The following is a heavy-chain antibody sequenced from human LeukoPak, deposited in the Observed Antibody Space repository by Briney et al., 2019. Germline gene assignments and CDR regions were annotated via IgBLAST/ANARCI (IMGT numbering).Heavy chain of an antibody. D-gene: IGHD1-26*01. CDR1: GFTFSSYG. V-gene: IGHV3-7*01. J-gene: IGHJ4*02. CDR3: ARDDRSRNVDY. CDR2: IKQDGSEK. Sequence: GGSLRLSCAASGFTFSSYGMHWVRQAPGKGLEWVANIKQDGSEKYYVDSVKGRFTISRDNAKNSLYLQMNSLRAEDTAVYYCARDDRSRNVDYWGQGTLVTVSS.